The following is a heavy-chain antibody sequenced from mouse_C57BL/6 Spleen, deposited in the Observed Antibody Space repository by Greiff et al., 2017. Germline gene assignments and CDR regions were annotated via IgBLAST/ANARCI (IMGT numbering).Heavy chain of an antibody. J-gene: IGHJ4*01. CDR3: AKHAAQATYYAMDY. CDR2: IWGDGST. CDR1: GFSLTSYG. Sequence: VKLVESGPGLVAPSPSLSITCTVSGFSLTSYGVSWVRQPPGKGLEWLGVIWGDGSTNYHSALISRLRISKDNSKSQVFLKLSSLQTDDTATYCCAKHAAQATYYAMDYWGQGTSVTVSS. V-gene: IGHV2-3*01. D-gene: IGHD3-2*02.